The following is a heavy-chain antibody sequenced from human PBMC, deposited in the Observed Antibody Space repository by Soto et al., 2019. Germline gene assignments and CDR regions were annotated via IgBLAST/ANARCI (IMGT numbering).Heavy chain of an antibody. V-gene: IGHV4-4*08. D-gene: IGHD6-19*01. CDR2: IWSSGST. CDR1: GVSLSNSY. J-gene: IGHJ4*02. Sequence: QVQLQESGPGLVKPSETMSLTCTVSGVSLSNSYCSWARQPPGKGLEWIGHIWSSGSTHYNPSLRSRVTLSVDTSKNKVSLQLGAVTATDTAVYYCAKGGGSYTTGWYNDYWGQGTLVTVSS. CDR3: AKGGGSYTTGWYNDY.